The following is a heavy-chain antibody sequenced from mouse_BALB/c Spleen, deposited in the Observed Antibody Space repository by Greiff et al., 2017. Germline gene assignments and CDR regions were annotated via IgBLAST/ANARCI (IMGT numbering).Heavy chain of an antibody. D-gene: IGHD2-4*01. CDR2: IDPENGDT. V-gene: IGHV14-4*02. CDR1: GFNIKDYY. CDR3: IWDYEGYFDY. Sequence: EVKLMESGAELVRSGASVKLSCTASGFNIKDYYMHWVKQRPEQGLEWIGWIDPENGDTEYAPKFQGKATMTADTSSNTAYLQLSSLTSEDTAVYYCIWDYEGYFDYWGQGTTLTVSS. J-gene: IGHJ2*01.